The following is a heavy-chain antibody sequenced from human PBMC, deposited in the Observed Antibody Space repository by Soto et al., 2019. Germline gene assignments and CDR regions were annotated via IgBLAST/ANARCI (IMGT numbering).Heavy chain of an antibody. Sequence: ASVKVSCKASGYMFVTYGINWVRQAPGQGLEWMGWISAYNGNTKYAQNLQGRVTMTTDASTSTAYMEMRSLRSDDTAVYYCARDMEGSGSYYTDYWGPGTLDTVSS. CDR1: GYMFVTYG. V-gene: IGHV1-18*01. CDR3: ARDMEGSGSYYTDY. D-gene: IGHD3-10*01. J-gene: IGHJ4*02. CDR2: ISAYNGNT.